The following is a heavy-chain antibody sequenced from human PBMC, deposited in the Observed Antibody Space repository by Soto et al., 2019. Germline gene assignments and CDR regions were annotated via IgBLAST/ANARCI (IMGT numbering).Heavy chain of an antibody. V-gene: IGHV1-18*01. Sequence: GASGKVSCTASGYTFTSYGISWVRQAPGQGLEWMGWISAYNGNTNYAQKLQGRVTMTTDTSTSTAYMELRSLRSDDTAVYYCARSLGPVGANGILVDPWGQGTLVTVSS. CDR2: ISAYNGNT. CDR1: GYTFTSYG. J-gene: IGHJ5*02. D-gene: IGHD1-26*01. CDR3: ARSLGPVGANGILVDP.